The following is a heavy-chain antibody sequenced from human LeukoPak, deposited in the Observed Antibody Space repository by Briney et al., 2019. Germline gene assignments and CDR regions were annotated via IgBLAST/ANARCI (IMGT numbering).Heavy chain of an antibody. V-gene: IGHV3-23*01. J-gene: IGHJ4*02. CDR2: ISGSGGST. CDR1: GFTFSSYA. D-gene: IGHD3-22*01. Sequence: GGSLRLSCAASGFTFSSYAMSWVRQAPGKGLEWVSAISGSGGSTYYADSVKGRFTISRDNSKNTLYLQMDSLRAEDTAVYYCAKDNDSSGYYDYWGQGTLVTVSS. CDR3: AKDNDSSGYYDY.